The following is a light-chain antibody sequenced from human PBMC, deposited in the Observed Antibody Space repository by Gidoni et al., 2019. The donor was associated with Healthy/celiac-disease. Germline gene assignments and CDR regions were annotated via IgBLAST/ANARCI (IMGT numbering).Light chain of an antibody. CDR3: QQYDNLPPT. J-gene: IGKJ3*01. V-gene: IGKV1-33*01. Sequence: DIQMTQSPSSLSASVGDRVTITCQASQDISNYLNWYQQKPGKAPKLLIYDASNLETGVPSRFSGSGSGTDFTFTISSLQPEDIATYSCQQYDNLPPTFGPETKVDIK. CDR2: DAS. CDR1: QDISNY.